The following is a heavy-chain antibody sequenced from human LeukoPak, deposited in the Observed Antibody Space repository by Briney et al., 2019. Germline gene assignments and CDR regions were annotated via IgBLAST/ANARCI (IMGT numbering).Heavy chain of an antibody. Sequence: GASVKVSCKASGYTFTNYYMCWVRQAPGQGLDWKGWINPHTGVTVYAQKFQGRVIMTRDTSISTDYMELSSLRSDDTAVYYCAKDQPYGVGAFDIWGQGTMVTVSS. CDR1: GYTFTNYY. D-gene: IGHD1-14*01. CDR2: INPHTGVT. J-gene: IGHJ3*02. CDR3: AKDQPYGVGAFDI. V-gene: IGHV1-2*02.